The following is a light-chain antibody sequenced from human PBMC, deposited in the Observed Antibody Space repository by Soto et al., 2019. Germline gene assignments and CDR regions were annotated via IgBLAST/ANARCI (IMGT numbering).Light chain of an antibody. J-gene: IGKJ1*01. CDR3: QQYHTDWT. CDR2: AAS. CDR1: ESIDNW. Sequence: IQIAQTPSTLSSSVGETVPLNFRASESIDNWLAWYQQKPGKAPKLLIFAASTLVRGVPSRFSGRGSGTEFTLTISSLQADDYATFYCQQYHTDWTFGQGTKVDIK. V-gene: IGKV1-5*01.